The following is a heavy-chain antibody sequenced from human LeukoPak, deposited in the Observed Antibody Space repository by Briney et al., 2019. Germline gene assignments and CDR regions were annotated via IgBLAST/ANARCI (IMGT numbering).Heavy chain of an antibody. CDR3: AKDRNYYGSGSYYNV. Sequence: QPGGSLRLSCAASGFAFSSYAMSWVRQAPGKGLEWVSAISGSGGSTYYADSVKGRFTISRDNSKNTLYLQMNSLRAEDTAVYYCAKDRNYYGSGSYYNVWGQGTLVTVSS. CDR1: GFAFSSYA. J-gene: IGHJ4*02. D-gene: IGHD3-10*01. V-gene: IGHV3-23*01. CDR2: ISGSGGST.